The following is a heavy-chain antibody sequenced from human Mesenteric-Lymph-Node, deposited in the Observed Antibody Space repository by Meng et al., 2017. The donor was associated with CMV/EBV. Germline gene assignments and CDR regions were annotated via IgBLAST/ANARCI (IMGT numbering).Heavy chain of an antibody. CDR3: ARPLPYYYYGMEV. Sequence: GESLKISCAASGFTFSSYWMHWVRQGPGKGLVCVSRISSDGSSTDYADSVKGRFTISRDNAKNTLYLQMNSLRAEDTAVYYCARPLPYYYYGMEVWGQGTTVTVSS. CDR2: ISSDGSST. J-gene: IGHJ6*02. CDR1: GFTFSSYW. V-gene: IGHV3-74*01.